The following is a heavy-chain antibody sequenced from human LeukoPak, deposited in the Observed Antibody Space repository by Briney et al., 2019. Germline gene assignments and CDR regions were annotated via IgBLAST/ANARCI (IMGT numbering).Heavy chain of an antibody. Sequence: GGSLRLSCAASGFTFSDYYMSWIRQAPGKELEWVSYISSSGSTIYYADSVKGRFTISRDNAKNSLYLQMNSLRAEDTAVYYCARDPAAAKFDPWGQGTLVTVSS. CDR1: GFTFSDYY. D-gene: IGHD6-13*01. CDR3: ARDPAAAKFDP. V-gene: IGHV3-11*04. CDR2: ISSSGSTI. J-gene: IGHJ5*02.